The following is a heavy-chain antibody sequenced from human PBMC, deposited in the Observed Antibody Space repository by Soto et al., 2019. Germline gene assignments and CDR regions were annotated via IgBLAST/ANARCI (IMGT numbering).Heavy chain of an antibody. J-gene: IGHJ4*02. V-gene: IGHV4-34*01. CDR2: INHSGST. CDR1: GGSFSGYY. CDR3: ARGVYYDYVWGSYRYSYYFDY. D-gene: IGHD3-16*02. Sequence: SETLSLTCAVYGGSFSGYYWSWIRQPPGKGLEWIGEINHSGSTXXXXSXKSRVTISVDTSKNQFSLKLSSVTAADTAVYYCARGVYYDYVWGSYRYSYYFDYWGQGTLVTRLL.